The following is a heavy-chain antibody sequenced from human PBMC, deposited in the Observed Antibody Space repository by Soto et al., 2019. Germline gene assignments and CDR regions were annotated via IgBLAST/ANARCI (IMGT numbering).Heavy chain of an antibody. D-gene: IGHD6-13*01. CDR3: RIAAAGTNWFDP. J-gene: IGHJ5*02. CDR2: ISGSGGST. Sequence: GGSLRLSCAASGFTFISYAMSWVRQAPGKGLEWVSAISGSGGSTYYADSVKGRFTISRDNSKNTLYLQMNSLRAEDTAVYYCRIAAAGTNWFDPWGQGTLVTVSS. V-gene: IGHV3-23*01. CDR1: GFTFISYA.